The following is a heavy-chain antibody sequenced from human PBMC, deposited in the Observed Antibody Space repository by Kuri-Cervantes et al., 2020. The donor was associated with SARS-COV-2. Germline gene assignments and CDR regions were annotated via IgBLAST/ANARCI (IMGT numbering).Heavy chain of an antibody. J-gene: IGHJ6*02. Sequence: SQTLSLTCAVFGASLNTYSWSWIRQPPGKGLEWIGEINHSGGTKYKPSLKGRVSISVDASKNQISLKLTSVTAADAAVYYCARGHIGVVPSPILGLGPHYYYYHMDIWGQGTRSPSP. CDR2: INHSGGT. CDR3: ARGHIGVVPSPILGLGPHYYYYHMDI. V-gene: IGHV4-34*01. D-gene: IGHD2-2*01. CDR1: GASLNTYS.